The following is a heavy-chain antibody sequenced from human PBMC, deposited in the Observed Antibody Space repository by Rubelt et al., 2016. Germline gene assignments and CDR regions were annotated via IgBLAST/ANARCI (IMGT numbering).Heavy chain of an antibody. CDR1: GGTFSSYA. D-gene: IGHD4-17*01. CDR3: ARPYGDYGGGVDP. J-gene: IGHJ5*02. V-gene: IGHV1-69*01. Sequence: QVQLVQSGAEVKKPGSSVKVSCKASGGTFSSYAISWVRQAPGQGLEGMGGIIPIFGTANYAQKFQGRVTMTRNSSISTAYRELSSRGSEDTAVYYWARPYGDYGGGVDPWGQGTLVTVSS. CDR2: IIPIFGTA.